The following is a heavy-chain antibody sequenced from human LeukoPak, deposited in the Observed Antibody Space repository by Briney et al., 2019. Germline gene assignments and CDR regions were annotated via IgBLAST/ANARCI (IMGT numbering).Heavy chain of an antibody. CDR3: AKSRGAAGTAFDY. CDR1: GFTFSSYA. V-gene: IGHV3-23*01. CDR2: ISGSGGST. J-gene: IGHJ4*02. D-gene: IGHD6-13*01. Sequence: GGSLRLSCAASGFTFSSYAMSWVRQAPGKGLEWVSAISGSGGSTYYADSVKGRFTISRDNSNNTLYLQMNSLRAEDTAVYYCAKSRGAAGTAFDYWGQGTLVTVSS.